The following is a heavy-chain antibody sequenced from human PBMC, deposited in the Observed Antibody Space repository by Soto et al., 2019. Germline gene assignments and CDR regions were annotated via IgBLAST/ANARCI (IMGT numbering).Heavy chain of an antibody. V-gene: IGHV3-23*01. Sequence: GGSLRLSCAASGFTFSSYAMSWVRQAPGKGLEWVSAISGSGGSTYYADSVKGRFTISRDNSKNTLYLQMNSLRAEDTAVYYCAKDPSIVGATNWFDPWGQGTLVTVSS. CDR3: AKDPSIVGATNWFDP. D-gene: IGHD1-26*01. J-gene: IGHJ5*02. CDR1: GFTFSSYA. CDR2: ISGSGGST.